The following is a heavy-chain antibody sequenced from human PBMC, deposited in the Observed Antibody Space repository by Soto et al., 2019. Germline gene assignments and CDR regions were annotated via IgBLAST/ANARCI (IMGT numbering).Heavy chain of an antibody. Sequence: SETLSLTCIVSGGSISSSSYYWGWIRQPPGKGLEWIGSIYYSGSTYYNPSLKSRVTISVDTSKNQFSLKLSSVTAADTAVYYCARLGRLNWNDVFLDYWGQGTLVTVSS. CDR1: GGSISSSSYY. D-gene: IGHD1-1*01. V-gene: IGHV4-39*01. J-gene: IGHJ4*02. CDR3: ARLGRLNWNDVFLDY. CDR2: IYYSGST.